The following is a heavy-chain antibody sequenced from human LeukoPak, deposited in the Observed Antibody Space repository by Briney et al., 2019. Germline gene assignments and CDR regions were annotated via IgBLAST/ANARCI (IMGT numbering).Heavy chain of an antibody. CDR1: EFTFSSYA. J-gene: IGHJ6*03. D-gene: IGHD3-10*01. Sequence: GGSLRLSCAASEFTFSSYAMSWVRQAPGKGLEWVSAISGSGGSTYYADSVKGRFTISRDNSKNTLYLQMNSLRAEDTAVYYCARAGAYGSGSPYYYYYYMDVWGKGTTVTISS. CDR2: ISGSGGST. CDR3: ARAGAYGSGSPYYYYYYMDV. V-gene: IGHV3-23*01.